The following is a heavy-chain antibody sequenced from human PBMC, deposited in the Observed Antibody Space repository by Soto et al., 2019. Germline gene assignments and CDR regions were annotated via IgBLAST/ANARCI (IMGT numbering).Heavy chain of an antibody. CDR3: ARRIAARFCMDV. V-gene: IGHV4-30-4*01. Sequence: SETLSLTCTVSGGSISSGDYYWSWIRQPPGKGLEWIGYIYYSGSTYYNPSLKSRVTISVDTSKNQFSLKLSSVTAADTAVYYCARRIAARFCMDVWGQGTTVTVSS. CDR1: GGSISSGDYY. D-gene: IGHD6-6*01. J-gene: IGHJ6*02. CDR2: IYYSGST.